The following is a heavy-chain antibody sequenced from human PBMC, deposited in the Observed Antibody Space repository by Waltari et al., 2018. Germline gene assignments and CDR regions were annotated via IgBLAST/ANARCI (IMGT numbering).Heavy chain of an antibody. CDR1: GYIFTDYH. Sequence: QAQLVQSGAEVKKPGASVKVSCKASGYIFTDYHIHWLRQSPGQGLEWIGLSNCESGNTNDAQKFQGRVTMTRDTSISTVYMELRSLMSDDTAVYYCAKVRPSTSWGQGILVTVSS. D-gene: IGHD2-2*01. CDR3: AKVRPSTS. J-gene: IGHJ4*02. V-gene: IGHV1-2*02. CDR2: SNCESGNT.